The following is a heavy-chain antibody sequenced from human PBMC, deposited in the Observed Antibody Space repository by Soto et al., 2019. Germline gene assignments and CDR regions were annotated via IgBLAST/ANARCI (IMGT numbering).Heavy chain of an antibody. V-gene: IGHV1-18*01. CDR3: VRRDIVATKDDYYYYGMDV. CDR2: ISAYNGNT. J-gene: IGHJ6*02. CDR1: GYTFTSYG. D-gene: IGHD5-12*01. Sequence: QVQLVQSGAEVKKPGASVKVSCKASGYTFTSYGISWVRQAPGQGLEWMGWISAYNGNTNYAQKLQGRVTMTTDTSTSTAYMELRSLRSDDTAVYYCVRRDIVATKDDYYYYGMDVWGQGTTVTVSS.